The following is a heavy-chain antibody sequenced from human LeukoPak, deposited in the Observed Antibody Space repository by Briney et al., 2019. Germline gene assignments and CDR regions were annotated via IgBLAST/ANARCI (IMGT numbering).Heavy chain of an antibody. CDR2: IYTTGST. J-gene: IGHJ4*02. CDR3: ARGQPDFDC. D-gene: IGHD1-14*01. V-gene: IGHV4-61*02. CDR1: GGSLSSGSFS. Sequence: SETLSLTCTVSGGSLSSGSFSWTWIRQPAGKGLEWIGRIYTTGSTNYNPSLKSRVTISVDTSKNQFSLKLISMTAADTAVYYCARGQPDFDCWGQGTLVTVSS.